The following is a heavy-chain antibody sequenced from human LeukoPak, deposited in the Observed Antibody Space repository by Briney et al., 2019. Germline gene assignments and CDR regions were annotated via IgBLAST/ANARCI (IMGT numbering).Heavy chain of an antibody. J-gene: IGHJ4*02. CDR2: IYYSGSM. Sequence: PSQTLSLTCTISGGPISSGRHYWNWIRQRPGQGLDWIGFIYYSGSMYYNPSFKSRVTISVDTSKNQFSLRLTSVTAADTAVYYCAKLYGDYYHVFDYWGQGTLVTVSS. CDR3: AKLYGDYYHVFDY. V-gene: IGHV4-31*03. CDR1: GGPISSGRHY. D-gene: IGHD4-17*01.